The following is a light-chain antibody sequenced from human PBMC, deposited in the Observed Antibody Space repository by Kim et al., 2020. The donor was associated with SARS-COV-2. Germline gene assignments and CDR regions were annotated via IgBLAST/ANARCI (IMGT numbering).Light chain of an antibody. CDR1: ALPKQY. Sequence: SYELTQPPSVSVSPGQTARITCSGDALPKQYAYWYQQKPGQAPVLVIYKDSERPSGIPERFSGSSSVTTVTLTISGVQAEDEADYYCQSADSSGTLWVFGGGTQLTVL. CDR2: KDS. V-gene: IGLV3-25*03. CDR3: QSADSSGTLWV. J-gene: IGLJ3*02.